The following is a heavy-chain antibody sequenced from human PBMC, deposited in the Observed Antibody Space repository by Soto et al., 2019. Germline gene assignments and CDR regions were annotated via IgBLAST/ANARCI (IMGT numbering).Heavy chain of an antibody. V-gene: IGHV4-59*01. Sequence: SETLSLTCTVSGGSISSYYWSWIRQPPGKGLEWIGYIYYSGSSNYNPSLKSRVTISVDTSKNQFSLKLSSVTAADTAVYYCARACSGGSCYSGRWYNWFDPWGQGTLVTVSS. J-gene: IGHJ5*02. D-gene: IGHD2-15*01. CDR2: IYYSGSS. CDR3: ARACSGGSCYSGRWYNWFDP. CDR1: GGSISSYY.